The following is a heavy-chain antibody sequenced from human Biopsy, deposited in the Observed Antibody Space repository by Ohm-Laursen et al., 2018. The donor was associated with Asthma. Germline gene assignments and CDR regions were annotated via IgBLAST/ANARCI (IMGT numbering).Heavy chain of an antibody. CDR2: YDHEEGGT. V-gene: IGHV1-24*01. CDR3: ASDFPKDYVRYNFQF. Sequence: GSSVKVSCKISGYSLTDLSMHWARQAPGQGLEWMGGYDHEEGGTVNARRFQGRVTMTEDTSTDTAYMELSSLSSDDTAVYYCASDFPKDYVRYNFQFWGQGTLVTVSS. J-gene: IGHJ4*02. D-gene: IGHD4-17*01. CDR1: GYSLTDLS.